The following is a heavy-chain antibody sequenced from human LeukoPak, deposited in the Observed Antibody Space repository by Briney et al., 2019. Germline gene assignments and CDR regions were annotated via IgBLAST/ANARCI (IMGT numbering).Heavy chain of an antibody. CDR1: GGSISSYY. CDR2: IYYSGST. CDR3: ARMDSGYSSSWYLDY. V-gene: IGHV4-59*01. D-gene: IGHD6-13*01. J-gene: IGHJ4*02. Sequence: SETLSLTCTVSGGSISSYYWSWIRQPPGKGLEWIGYIYYSGSTNYNPSLKSRVTMSVDTSKNQFSLKLSSVTAADTAVYYCARMDSGYSSSWYLDYWGQGTLVTVSS.